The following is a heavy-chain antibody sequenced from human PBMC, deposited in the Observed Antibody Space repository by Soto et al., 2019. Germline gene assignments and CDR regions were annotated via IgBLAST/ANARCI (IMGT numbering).Heavy chain of an antibody. CDR1: GDSVSSNSAA. V-gene: IGHV6-1*01. J-gene: IGHJ5*02. D-gene: IGHD2-2*01. CDR3: ARDLGDIVVVPALYNWFDP. Sequence: PSQTLSLTCAISGDSVSSNSAAWNWIRQSPSRSLEWLGRTYYRSKWYNDYAVSVKSRITINPDTSKNQFSLQLNSVTPEDTAVYYCARDLGDIVVVPALYNWFDPWGQGTLVTVSS. CDR2: TYYRSKWYN.